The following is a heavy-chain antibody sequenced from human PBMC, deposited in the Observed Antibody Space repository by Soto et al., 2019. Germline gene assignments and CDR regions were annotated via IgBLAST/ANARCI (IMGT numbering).Heavy chain of an antibody. CDR3: AREAYSSGWYGVDY. J-gene: IGHJ4*02. CDR1: GFTVSSNY. CDR2: IYSGGST. V-gene: IGHV3-66*01. Sequence: GGSLRLSCAASGFTVSSNYMSWVRQAPGKGLEWVSVIYSGGSTYYADSVKGRFTISRDNSKNTLYLQMNSLRAEDTAVYYCAREAYSSGWYGVDYWGQGTLVTVSS. D-gene: IGHD6-19*01.